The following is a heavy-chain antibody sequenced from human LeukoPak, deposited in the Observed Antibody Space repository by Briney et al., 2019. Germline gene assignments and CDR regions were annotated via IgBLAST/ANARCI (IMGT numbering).Heavy chain of an antibody. CDR2: VSYDGSNK. D-gene: IGHD7-27*01. Sequence: PGRSLRLSCAASGFXFSNYAIHWVRQAPGKGLEWVAVVSYDGSNKYYADSVKGRFTISRDNSKNTLYLQMNSLRAEDAAIYYCATIGDRRTGELYRIDYWGQGTLVTVSS. CDR1: GFXFSNYA. CDR3: ATIGDRRTGELYRIDY. J-gene: IGHJ4*02. V-gene: IGHV3-30-3*01.